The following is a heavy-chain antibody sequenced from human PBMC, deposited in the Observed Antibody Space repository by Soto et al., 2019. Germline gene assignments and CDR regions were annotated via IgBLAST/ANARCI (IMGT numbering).Heavy chain of an antibody. D-gene: IGHD1-20*01. Sequence: ASVKVSCKSSGYTFTTYRMHWVRQAPGQALEWMGFISPSGGITSYAQSFQGRVTMTSDTSTSTVYMELSSLRSDDTAVYFCARESLTGVTFDYWGPGALVTVSS. V-gene: IGHV1-46*01. CDR2: ISPSGGIT. CDR1: GYTFTTYR. CDR3: ARESLTGVTFDY. J-gene: IGHJ4*02.